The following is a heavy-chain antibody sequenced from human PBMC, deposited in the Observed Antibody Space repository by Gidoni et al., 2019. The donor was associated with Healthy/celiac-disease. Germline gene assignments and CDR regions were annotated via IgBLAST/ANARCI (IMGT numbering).Heavy chain of an antibody. J-gene: IGHJ4*02. CDR3: ARLPSRLQVFDY. D-gene: IGHD1-1*01. CDR2: IYYSGST. V-gene: IGHV4-59*01. CDR1: GGSISSYY. Sequence: QVQLQESGPGLVKPSETLSLTCTVSGGSISSYYWSWIRQPPGKGLEWIGYIYYSGSTNYNPSLKRRVTISVDTSKNQFSLKLSSVTAADTAVYYCARLPSRLQVFDYWGQGTLVTVSS.